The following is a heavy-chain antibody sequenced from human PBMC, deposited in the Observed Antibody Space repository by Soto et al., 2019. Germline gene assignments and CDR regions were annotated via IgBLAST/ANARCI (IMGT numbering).Heavy chain of an antibody. J-gene: IGHJ6*03. Sequence: WVRQAPGKGLEWIGSIYYSGSTYYNPSLKSRVTISVDTSKNQFSLKLSSVTAADTAVYYCARHQVYSDMDVWGKGTKVTVSS. CDR3: ARHQVYSDMDV. CDR2: IYYSGST. D-gene: IGHD3-10*02. V-gene: IGHV4-39*01.